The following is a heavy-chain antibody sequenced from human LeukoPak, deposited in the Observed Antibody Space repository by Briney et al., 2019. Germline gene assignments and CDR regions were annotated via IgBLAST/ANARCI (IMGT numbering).Heavy chain of an antibody. J-gene: IGHJ4*02. D-gene: IGHD5-24*01. V-gene: IGHV1-2*02. CDR3: ARVYSLRGATNPFDY. Sequence: VASVTVSCTASGYTFTGYYMHWVRQAPGQGLEWMGWINPNSGGTNYAQKFQGRVTMTRDTSISTAYMELSRLRSDDTAVYYCARVYSLRGATNPFDYWGQGTLVTVSS. CDR1: GYTFTGYY. CDR2: INPNSGGT.